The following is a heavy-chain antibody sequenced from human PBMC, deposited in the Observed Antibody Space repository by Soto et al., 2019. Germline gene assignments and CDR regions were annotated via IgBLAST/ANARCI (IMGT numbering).Heavy chain of an antibody. D-gene: IGHD3-16*01. Sequence: EVQLVESGGGLVQPGGSLRLSCAASGFTFSTYWMNWVRQAPGKGLEWVANIKEDGSEAYYVDSVKGRFTISRDNAKNSLDLDMNSLRGEDTAVYYCARDWGAPGRGSALSYYYHFGMDVWGQGTTVTVPS. CDR1: GFTFSTYW. CDR2: IKEDGSEA. V-gene: IGHV3-7*05. CDR3: ARDWGAPGRGSALSYYYHFGMDV. J-gene: IGHJ6*02.